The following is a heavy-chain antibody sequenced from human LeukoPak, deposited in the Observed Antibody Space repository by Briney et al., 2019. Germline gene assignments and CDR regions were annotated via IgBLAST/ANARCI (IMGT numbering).Heavy chain of an antibody. V-gene: IGHV1-46*01. CDR2: INPSGGST. J-gene: IGHJ5*02. Sequence: ASVKVSCKASGYTFTSYYMHWVRQAPGQGLEWMGIINPSGGSTSYAQKLQGRVTMTRDMSTSTVYMELSSLRSEDTAVYYCARAAIFGVVTNWFDPWGQGTLVTVSS. CDR3: ARAAIFGVVTNWFDP. CDR1: GYTFTSYY. D-gene: IGHD3-3*01.